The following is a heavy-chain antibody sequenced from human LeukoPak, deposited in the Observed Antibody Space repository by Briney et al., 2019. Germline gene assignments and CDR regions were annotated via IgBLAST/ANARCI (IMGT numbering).Heavy chain of an antibody. CDR3: ARHDYGGNSGDY. Sequence: PGGFLRLSCAASGFTFSSYSMNWVRQAPGKGLEWVSYIGTSSSTIYYADSVKGRFTISRDNAENSLYLQMNSLRDEDTAVYYCARHDYGGNSGDYWGQGTLVTVSS. D-gene: IGHD4-23*01. J-gene: IGHJ4*02. CDR1: GFTFSSYS. CDR2: IGTSSSTI. V-gene: IGHV3-48*02.